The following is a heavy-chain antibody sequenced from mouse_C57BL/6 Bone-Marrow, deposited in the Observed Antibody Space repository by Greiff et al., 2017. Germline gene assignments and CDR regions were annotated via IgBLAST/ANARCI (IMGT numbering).Heavy chain of an antibody. Sequence: VQLQQSGAELARPGASVKMSCKASGYTFTSYTMHWVKQRPGQGLEWIGYINPSSGYTKYNQKFKDKATLTADKSSSTAYMQLSSLTSEDYAGYYCSRSLLIYYDYDVFDYWGQGTTLTVSS. CDR2: INPSSGYT. V-gene: IGHV1-4*01. CDR3: SRSLLIYYDYDVFDY. D-gene: IGHD2-4*01. J-gene: IGHJ2*01. CDR1: GYTFTSYT.